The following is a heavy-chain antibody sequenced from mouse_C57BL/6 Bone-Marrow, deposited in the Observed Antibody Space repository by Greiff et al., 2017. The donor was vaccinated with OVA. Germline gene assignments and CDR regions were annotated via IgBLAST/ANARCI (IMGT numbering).Heavy chain of an antibody. CDR2: IRSKSNNYAT. CDR3: VRQTGNSYYYAMDY. V-gene: IGHV10-1*01. J-gene: IGHJ4*01. CDR1: GFSFNTYA. Sequence: EVQLVESGGGLVQPKGSLKLSCAASGFSFNTYAMNWVRQAPGKGLEWVARIRSKSNNYATYSADSVKDRFTISRDDSVSMLYLQMNNLKTEDTAMYYCVRQTGNSYYYAMDYWGQGTSVTVSS. D-gene: IGHD2-1*01.